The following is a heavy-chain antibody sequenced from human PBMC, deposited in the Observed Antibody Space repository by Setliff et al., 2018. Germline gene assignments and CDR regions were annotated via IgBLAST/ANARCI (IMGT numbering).Heavy chain of an antibody. CDR3: ARGRHHDTLSGYIDF. CDR2: ISYEGIDK. J-gene: IGHJ4*02. CDR1: GFTFSSYA. V-gene: IGHV3-30*04. D-gene: IGHD3-9*01. Sequence: GGSLRLSCAASGFTFSSYALHWVRQAPGKGLEWVTLISYEGIDKYYADSVKGRFTVSRDNSKNTLYLQMNSLRAEDTAFYYCARGRHHDTLSGYIDFLGQGTVVTVSS.